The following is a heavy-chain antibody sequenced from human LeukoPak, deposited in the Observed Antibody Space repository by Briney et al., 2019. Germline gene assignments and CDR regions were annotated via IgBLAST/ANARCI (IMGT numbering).Heavy chain of an antibody. Sequence: SETLSLTCTVSGGSISSSSYYWGWIRQPPGKGLEWIGSIYHSGSTYYNPSLKSRVTISVDTSKNQFSLKLSSVTAADTAVYYCARDHGYSSSSYAYYYYYYMDVWGKGTTVTVSS. J-gene: IGHJ6*03. CDR3: ARDHGYSSSSYAYYYYYYMDV. V-gene: IGHV4-39*07. CDR1: GGSISSSSYY. D-gene: IGHD6-6*01. CDR2: IYHSGST.